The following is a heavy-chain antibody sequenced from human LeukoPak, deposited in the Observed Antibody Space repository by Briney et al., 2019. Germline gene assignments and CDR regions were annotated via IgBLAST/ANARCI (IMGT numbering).Heavy chain of an antibody. Sequence: PGGSLRLSCAGSGLSFSSYSMSWVRQAPGKGLEWVSVISASGGTTYYADSVKGRFTISKDNSKSTLFLQMNSLRAEGTAVYYCAKKVAVRPTGGFDPWGQGTLVTVSS. D-gene: IGHD2-8*02. V-gene: IGHV3-23*01. CDR2: ISASGGTT. CDR1: GLSFSSYS. J-gene: IGHJ5*02. CDR3: AKKVAVRPTGGFDP.